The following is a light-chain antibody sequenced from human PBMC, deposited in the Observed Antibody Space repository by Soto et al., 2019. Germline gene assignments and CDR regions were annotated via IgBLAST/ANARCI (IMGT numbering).Light chain of an antibody. Sequence: QSVLTQPPSASGTPGQRVIISCSGSSSSIGSNTVNWYQQLPGMAPKLLIYNNNQRPSGVPDRFSGSKSGTSASLAISGLQSAEEADYYCATWDDSRNKHFGTGTKVTVL. CDR1: SSSIGSNT. CDR2: NNN. CDR3: ATWDDSRNKH. J-gene: IGLJ1*01. V-gene: IGLV1-44*01.